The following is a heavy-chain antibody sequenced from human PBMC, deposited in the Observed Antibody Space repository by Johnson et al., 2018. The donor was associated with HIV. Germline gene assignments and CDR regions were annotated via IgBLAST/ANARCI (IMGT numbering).Heavy chain of an antibody. V-gene: IGHV3-48*04. D-gene: IGHD2-15*01. CDR1: GFTFSSYG. CDR3: ARDGAIPPGQYCSGGSCHGGDAFDI. J-gene: IGHJ3*02. Sequence: MMLVESGGGVVQPGRSLRLSCAASGFTFSSYGMHWVRQAPGKGLEWVSYISSSGSTIYYADSVKGRFTISRDNAKNTLYLQMNSLRAEDTAVYYCARDGAIPPGQYCSGGSCHGGDAFDICGQGTMVTVSS. CDR2: ISSSGSTI.